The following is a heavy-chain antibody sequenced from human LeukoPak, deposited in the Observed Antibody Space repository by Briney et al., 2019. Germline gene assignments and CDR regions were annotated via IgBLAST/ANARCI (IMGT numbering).Heavy chain of an antibody. CDR2: VNPKTGGT. D-gene: IGHD3-3*01. J-gene: IGHJ3*01. Sequence: ASVKVSCKAFGYSFTGYHLHWVREAPRQGLEWMGWVNPKTGGTNTARKFQGRVTMTRDTSINTVNMELSRLTSDDTAVYYCAREFSSKLEWLAYVTGDDAFDVWGKGTMITVSS. V-gene: IGHV1-2*02. CDR3: AREFSSKLEWLAYVTGDDAFDV. CDR1: GYSFTGYH.